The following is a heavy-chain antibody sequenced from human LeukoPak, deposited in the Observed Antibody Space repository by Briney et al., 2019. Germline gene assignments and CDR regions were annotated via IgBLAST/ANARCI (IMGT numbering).Heavy chain of an antibody. Sequence: ASVKVSCKASGYTFTSYDINWVRQATGQGLEWMGWMNPNSGNTGYVQKFQGRVTMTRNTSISTAYMELSSLRSEDTAVYYCARGNYYHNSGYYPHWFDPWGQGTLVTVSS. J-gene: IGHJ5*02. V-gene: IGHV1-8*01. D-gene: IGHD3-22*01. CDR1: GYTFTSYD. CDR2: MNPNSGNT. CDR3: ARGNYYHNSGYYPHWFDP.